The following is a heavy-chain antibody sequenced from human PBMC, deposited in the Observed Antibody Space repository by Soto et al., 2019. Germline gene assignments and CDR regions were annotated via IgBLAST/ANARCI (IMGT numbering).Heavy chain of an antibody. CDR1: GYTFTSYG. Sequence: QVQLVQSGAEVKKPGASVKVSCKASGYTFTSYGIQWVRQAPGHRLEWMGWINAGNGNTKYSQKFQGRVTITRDTSASTAYMELSSLRSEDTAVYYCARDLGGWTDYWGQGTLVTVSS. CDR2: INAGNGNT. J-gene: IGHJ4*02. D-gene: IGHD6-19*01. CDR3: ARDLGGWTDY. V-gene: IGHV1-3*01.